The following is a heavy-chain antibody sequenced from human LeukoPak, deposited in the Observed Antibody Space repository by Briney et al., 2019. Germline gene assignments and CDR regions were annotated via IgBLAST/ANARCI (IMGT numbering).Heavy chain of an antibody. D-gene: IGHD3-3*01. Sequence: SQTLSLTCAVPGGSISSGGYSWSWIRQPPGKGLEWIGYIYHSGSTYYNPSLKSRVTISVDRSKNQFSLKLSSVTAADTAVYYCARVAFWSGYFYFDYWGQGTLVTVSS. CDR3: ARVAFWSGYFYFDY. CDR2: IYHSGST. V-gene: IGHV4-30-2*01. J-gene: IGHJ4*02. CDR1: GGSISSGGYS.